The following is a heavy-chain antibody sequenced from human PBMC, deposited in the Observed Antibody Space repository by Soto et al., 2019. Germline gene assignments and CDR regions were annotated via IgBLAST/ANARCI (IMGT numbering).Heavy chain of an antibody. CDR1: GFTFSSYS. J-gene: IGHJ4*02. D-gene: IGHD3-9*01. CDR2: ISSSSSYI. CDR3: ASRYDILTGPDY. Sequence: PGGSLRLSCAASGFTFSSYSMNWVRQAPGKGLEWVSSISSSSSYIYYADSVKGRFTISGDNAKNSLYLQMNSLRAEDTAVYYCASRYDILTGPDYWGQGTLVTVSS. V-gene: IGHV3-21*01.